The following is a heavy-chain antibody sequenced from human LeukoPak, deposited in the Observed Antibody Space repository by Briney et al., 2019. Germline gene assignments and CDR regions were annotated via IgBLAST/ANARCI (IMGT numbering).Heavy chain of an antibody. V-gene: IGHV5-51*01. Sequence: VESLKISCKGSGYTFATYWIGWVRQMPGKGLEWVGIIYPGDSDTSYRPSFQGQVTISADKSITTAYLQWSSLKPSDTAMYYCARHVVPYSSGLTGFDYWGQGTPVTFSS. J-gene: IGHJ4*02. CDR1: GYTFATYW. CDR2: IYPGDSDT. D-gene: IGHD6-19*01. CDR3: ARHVVPYSSGLTGFDY.